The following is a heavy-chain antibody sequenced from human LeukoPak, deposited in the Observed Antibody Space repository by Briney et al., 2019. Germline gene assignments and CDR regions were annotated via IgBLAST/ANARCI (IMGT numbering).Heavy chain of an antibody. V-gene: IGHV3-23*01. Sequence: GGSLRLSCAASGFTFSSYAMTWVRQAPGKGLEWVSAITGSGDSAYYSDSVKGRFTISRDQSKSTVYLQMTSLRAEDTAVFYCAEGTTDYDASDPLDFWGQGTLVTVSS. CDR2: ITGSGDSA. CDR1: GFTFSSYA. D-gene: IGHD3-16*01. CDR3: AEGTTDYDASDPLDF. J-gene: IGHJ4*02.